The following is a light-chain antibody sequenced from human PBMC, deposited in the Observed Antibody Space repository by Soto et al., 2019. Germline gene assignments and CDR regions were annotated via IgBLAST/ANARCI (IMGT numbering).Light chain of an antibody. CDR2: EVS. CDR3: SSYRSSNTLHVV. J-gene: IGLJ2*01. CDR1: SSDVGSYNR. Sequence: QSALTQPPSVSGSPGQSVTISCTGTSSDVGSYNRVSWYQQPPGTAPKLIIYEVSNRPSGVPDRFSGSKSGNTASLTISGLQAEDEADYYCSSYRSSNTLHVVFGGGTKLTVL. V-gene: IGLV2-18*02.